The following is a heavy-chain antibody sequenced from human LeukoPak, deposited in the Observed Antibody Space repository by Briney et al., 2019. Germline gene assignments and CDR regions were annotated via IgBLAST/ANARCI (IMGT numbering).Heavy chain of an antibody. CDR1: GFTVSSSY. CDR3: ARVGYYYDSSGYYWRY. V-gene: IGHV3-66*01. J-gene: IGHJ4*02. D-gene: IGHD3-22*01. CDR2: IYSGDST. Sequence: PGGSLRLSCAASGFTVSSSYMSWVRQAHGKGLEWVSVIYSGDSTFSADSVKGRFTISRDNSKNTLYLQMNSLRAEDTAVYYCARVGYYYDSSGYYWRYRGQGTLVTVSS.